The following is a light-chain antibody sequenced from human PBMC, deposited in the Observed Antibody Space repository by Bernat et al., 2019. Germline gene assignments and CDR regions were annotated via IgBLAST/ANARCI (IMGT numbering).Light chain of an antibody. CDR3: QQRSNWPIT. J-gene: IGKJ5*01. CDR2: DTS. CDR1: QSVSSN. Sequence: EIVMTQSPATLSVSPGERATLSCRASQSVSSNLAWYQQKPGQAPRLLIYDTSNRATGIPARFSGSGSGTDFTLTISGLEPEDFADYYCQQRSNWPITFGQGTRLELK. V-gene: IGKV3-11*01.